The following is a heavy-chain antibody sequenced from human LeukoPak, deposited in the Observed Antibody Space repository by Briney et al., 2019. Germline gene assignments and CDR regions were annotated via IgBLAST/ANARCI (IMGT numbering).Heavy chain of an antibody. Sequence: ASVKVSCKASGYTFTSYAMHWVRQAPGQRLEWMGWINTGNGNTKYSQKFQGRVTITRDTSASTAYMELSSLRSEDTAVYYCAGEDRAVAGSFDYWGQGSLVTVSS. CDR2: INTGNGNT. D-gene: IGHD6-19*01. V-gene: IGHV1-3*04. CDR3: AGEDRAVAGSFDY. CDR1: GYTFTSYA. J-gene: IGHJ4*02.